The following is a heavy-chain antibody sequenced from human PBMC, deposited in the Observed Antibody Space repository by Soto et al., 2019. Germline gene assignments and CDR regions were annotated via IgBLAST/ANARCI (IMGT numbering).Heavy chain of an antibody. CDR2: ISPKSGGT. D-gene: IGHD6-19*01. J-gene: IGHJ4*02. CDR1: GYTFIDYY. V-gene: IGHV1-2*02. CDR3: ARPPGYISDWYYFDL. Sequence: GASVKVSCKVFGYTFIDYYMHWVRQALGQGFEWMGRISPKSGGTNYAQKFQGRVTMTWDTSLNTAYMELSSLISEDTAVYYCARPPGYISDWYYFDLWGQGTLVTVSS.